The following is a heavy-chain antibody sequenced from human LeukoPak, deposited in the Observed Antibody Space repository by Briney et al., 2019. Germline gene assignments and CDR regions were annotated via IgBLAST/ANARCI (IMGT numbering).Heavy chain of an antibody. Sequence: GASVKVSCKASGYTFTSYGISWVRQAPGQGLEWMGWISAYNGNTNYAQKFQGRVTITTDESTSTAYMELSSLRSEDTAVYYCAALGYCSGGSCYYIDYWGQGTLVTVSS. V-gene: IGHV1-18*01. CDR1: GYTFTSYG. D-gene: IGHD2-15*01. CDR2: ISAYNGNT. CDR3: AALGYCSGGSCYYIDY. J-gene: IGHJ4*02.